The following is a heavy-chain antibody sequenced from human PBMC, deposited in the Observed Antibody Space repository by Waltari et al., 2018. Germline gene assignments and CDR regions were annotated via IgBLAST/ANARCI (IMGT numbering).Heavy chain of an antibody. Sequence: QVEESGGGLVRPGGSLRLSCVASGFSLSSYAMNWVRQAPGKGLEWIANIKKDGSEEYYVDSVRGRFTISRDNAKNSLYLQMNSLRPEDTAVYYCARDQWFAFDIWGQGTMVTVSS. CDR1: GFSLSSYA. J-gene: IGHJ3*02. CDR2: IKKDGSEE. CDR3: ARDQWFAFDI. D-gene: IGHD3-22*01. V-gene: IGHV3-7*01.